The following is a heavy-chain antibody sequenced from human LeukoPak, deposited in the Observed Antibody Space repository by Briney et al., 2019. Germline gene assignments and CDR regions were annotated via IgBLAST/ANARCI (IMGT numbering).Heavy chain of an antibody. V-gene: IGHV3-20*04. Sequence: PGGSLRLSCAASGFTFDDYGMSWVRQAPGKGLEWVSGINWNGGSIGYADSVKGRFTISRDNAKNSLYLQMNSLRAEDTALYYCARDRDDILTGTLDYWGQGTLVTVSS. CDR2: INWNGGSI. CDR3: ARDRDDILTGTLDY. CDR1: GFTFDDYG. D-gene: IGHD3-9*01. J-gene: IGHJ4*02.